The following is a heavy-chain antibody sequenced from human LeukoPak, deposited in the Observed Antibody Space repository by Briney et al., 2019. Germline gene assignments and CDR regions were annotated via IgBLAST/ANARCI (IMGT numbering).Heavy chain of an antibody. CDR3: AREHSSGYRPPYFDY. D-gene: IGHD3-22*01. Sequence: SETLSLTCTVSGGSISSSSYYWGWIRQPAGKGLEWVGRIYTSGSTNYNPSLKSRVTMSVDTSKNHFSLNLSSVTAADTAVYYCAREHSSGYRPPYFDYWGQGTLVTVSS. CDR2: IYTSGST. V-gene: IGHV4-61*02. J-gene: IGHJ4*02. CDR1: GGSISSSSYY.